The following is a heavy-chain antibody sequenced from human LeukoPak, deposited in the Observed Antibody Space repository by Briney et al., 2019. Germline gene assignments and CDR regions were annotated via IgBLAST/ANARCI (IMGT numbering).Heavy chain of an antibody. CDR1: GGSISSSNF. Sequence: SGTLSLTCAVSGGSISSSNFWSWVRQPPGKGLEWIGEIYHSGSTDYNPSLKSRVTISVDKSKNQFSLLLSSVTAADTAVYYCARSEPSFYFDSWGQGTLVTVSS. CDR2: IYHSGST. J-gene: IGHJ4*02. V-gene: IGHV4-4*02. CDR3: ARSEPSFYFDS.